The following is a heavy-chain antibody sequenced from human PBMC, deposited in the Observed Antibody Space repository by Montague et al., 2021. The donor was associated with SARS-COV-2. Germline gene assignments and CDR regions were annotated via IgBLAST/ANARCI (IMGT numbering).Heavy chain of an antibody. J-gene: IGHJ6*02. CDR3: ARTGYGYHGMDV. CDR2: INQDTNGK. D-gene: IGHD5-18*01. Sequence: SLRLSCAASGSTFRNHWMSWVRQAPGKGLEWVANINQDTNGKNYVDSVKGRFTISRDNAENSLYLQMNSLRAEDTAIYYCARTGYGYHGMDVWGQGTTVTVS. CDR1: GSTFRNHW. V-gene: IGHV3-7*01.